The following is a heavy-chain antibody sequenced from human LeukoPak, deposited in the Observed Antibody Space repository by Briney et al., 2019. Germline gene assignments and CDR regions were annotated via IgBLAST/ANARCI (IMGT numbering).Heavy chain of an antibody. D-gene: IGHD6-13*01. V-gene: IGHV3-7*03. CDR1: GFTFTKYW. Sequence: PGGSLRLSCAASGFTFTKYWMTWVRQAPGKGLEWVGNIKQDGSDKNYMDSVKGRFTISRDNAKNSLYLQMNSLRAEDTAVYYCARILIAAAGMDFDYWGQGTLVTVSS. J-gene: IGHJ4*02. CDR2: IKQDGSDK. CDR3: ARILIAAAGMDFDY.